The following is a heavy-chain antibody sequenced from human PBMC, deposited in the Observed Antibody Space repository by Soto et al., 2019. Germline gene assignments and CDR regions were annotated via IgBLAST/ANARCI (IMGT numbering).Heavy chain of an antibody. Sequence: QVQVVESGGGMVQPGRSLRLSCAASGFTCSSFGMHWVRQAPGKGLEWVSLIWYDGSKKSYGDSVKGRFTISRDNSRNTVYLQMNSLRADDTAVYYCARDASYYSLWSGYYPSRNGMDVWGQGTTVTVSS. CDR3: ARDASYYSLWSGYYPSRNGMDV. CDR1: GFTCSSFG. V-gene: IGHV3-33*01. CDR2: IWYDGSKK. D-gene: IGHD3-3*01. J-gene: IGHJ6*02.